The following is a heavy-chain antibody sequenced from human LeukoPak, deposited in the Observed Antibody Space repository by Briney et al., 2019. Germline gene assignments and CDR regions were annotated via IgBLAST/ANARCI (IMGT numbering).Heavy chain of an antibody. Sequence: SQTLSLTCAVSGGSISSGGYPWSWIRQPPGKGLEWIGEINHSGSTNYNPSLKSRVTISVDTSKNQFSLKLSSVTAADTAVYYCARGKDDLPDYWGQGTLVTVSS. V-gene: IGHV4-30-2*01. CDR3: ARGKDDLPDY. D-gene: IGHD3-16*01. CDR1: GGSISSGGYP. J-gene: IGHJ4*02. CDR2: INHSGST.